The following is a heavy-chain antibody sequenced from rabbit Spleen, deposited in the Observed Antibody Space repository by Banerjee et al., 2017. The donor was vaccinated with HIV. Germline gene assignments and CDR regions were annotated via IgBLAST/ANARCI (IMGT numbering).Heavy chain of an antibody. J-gene: IGHJ4*01. V-gene: IGHV1S40*01. CDR1: GFSFSGRQY. D-gene: IGHD6-1*01. CDR3: ARGYSNGYNNYVNAFSL. CDR2: IYAGSSGNT. Sequence: EESGGDLVKPGASLTLTCTASGFSFSGRQYMCWVRQAPGKGLEWIACIYAGSSGNTYYASWAKGRFTISKSSSTTVTLQMTSLTAADTATYFCARGYSNGYNNYVNAFSLWGPGTLVTVS.